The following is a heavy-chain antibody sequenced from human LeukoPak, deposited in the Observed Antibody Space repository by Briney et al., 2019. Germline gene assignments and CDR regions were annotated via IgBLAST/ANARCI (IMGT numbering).Heavy chain of an antibody. CDR2: IYTSGST. J-gene: IGHJ2*01. CDR1: GGSISSGSYY. V-gene: IGHV4-61*02. CDR3: ARAHLPPWFDL. Sequence: SETLSLTCTVSGGSISSGSYYWSWIRQPAGKGLEWIGRIYTSGSTNYNSSLKSRVTISVDTSKNQFSLKLSSVTAADTAVYYCARAHLPPWFDLWGRGTLVTVSS.